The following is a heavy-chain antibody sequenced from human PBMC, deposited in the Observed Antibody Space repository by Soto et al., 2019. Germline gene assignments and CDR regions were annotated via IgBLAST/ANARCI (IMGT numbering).Heavy chain of an antibody. Sequence: ASVKVSCKASGYTFTGYAMHWVRQAPGQRLEWMGWINAGNGNTKYSQKFQGRVTITRDISASTAYMELSSLRPEDTAVYYCARAVAVAADFDYWGQGTLVTVSS. CDR3: ARAVAVAADFDY. D-gene: IGHD6-19*01. J-gene: IGHJ4*02. V-gene: IGHV1-3*01. CDR2: INAGNGNT. CDR1: GYTFTGYA.